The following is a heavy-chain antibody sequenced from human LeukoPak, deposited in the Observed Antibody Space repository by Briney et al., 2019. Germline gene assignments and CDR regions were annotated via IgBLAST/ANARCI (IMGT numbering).Heavy chain of an antibody. CDR3: AKDIERRYYDGSGYYYGFDY. V-gene: IGHV3-9*01. J-gene: IGHJ4*02. CDR2: ISWNSGSI. Sequence: GGSLRLSCAASGFTFDDYSMHWVRQAPGKGLEWVSGISWNSGSIGYADSAKGRFTITRDNAKNSLYLQMSSLRAEDAALYYCAKDIERRYYDGSGYYYGFDYWGQGTLVTVSS. CDR1: GFTFDDYS. D-gene: IGHD3-22*01.